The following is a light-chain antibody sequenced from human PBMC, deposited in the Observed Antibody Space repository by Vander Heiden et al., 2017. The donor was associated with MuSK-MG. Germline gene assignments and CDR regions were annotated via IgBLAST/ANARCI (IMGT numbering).Light chain of an antibody. Sequence: EIVMTQSPATLSASPGERATLSCRASQRVTTNLAWYQQKPGQAPRLLIYDASKAATGTPARITGSGSGTEFTLTISSLQSEDFGVYYWQQDNNGNTFGQGTKLEFK. CDR3: QQDNNGNT. V-gene: IGKV3-15*01. CDR1: QRVTTN. CDR2: DAS. J-gene: IGKJ2*01.